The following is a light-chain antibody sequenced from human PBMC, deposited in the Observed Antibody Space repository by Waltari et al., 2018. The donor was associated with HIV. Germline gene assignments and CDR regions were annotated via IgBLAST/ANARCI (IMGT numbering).Light chain of an antibody. CDR1: SSNIGAGYD. CDR3: QSYDSSLTGSV. V-gene: IGLV1-40*01. J-gene: IGLJ2*01. CDR2: GNT. Sequence: QSVLTRPPSVSGAPGQRVTISCPGSSSNIGAGYDVHWYQQLPGTAPKLLIYGNTNRPSGVPDRFSGSKSGTSPSLAITGLQAEDEADYYCQSYDSSLTGSVFGGGTKLTVL.